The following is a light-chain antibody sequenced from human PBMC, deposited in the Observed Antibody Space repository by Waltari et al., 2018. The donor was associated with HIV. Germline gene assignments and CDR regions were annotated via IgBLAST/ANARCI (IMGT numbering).Light chain of an antibody. V-gene: IGLV3-25*03. Sequence: SYELTQPPSVSVSPGQTARITCSGDALPKQYAYWYQQKPGQAPVLGIYKDSERPSGIPERFSCSSSGTTVTLTISGVQAEDEADYYCQSADSSDTYSWVFGGGTKLTVL. CDR3: QSADSSDTYSWV. J-gene: IGLJ3*02. CDR2: KDS. CDR1: ALPKQY.